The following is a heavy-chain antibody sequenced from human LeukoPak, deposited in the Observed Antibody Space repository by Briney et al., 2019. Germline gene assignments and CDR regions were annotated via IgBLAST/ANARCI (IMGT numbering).Heavy chain of an antibody. CDR3: ARRVLVPAAMPFDY. Sequence: GEPLKISCKGSGYSFTSYWIGWVRQMPGKGLEWMGIIYPGDSDTRYSPSFQGQVTISADKSISTAYLQWSSLKASDTSMYYCARRVLVPAAMPFDYWGQGTLVTVSS. CDR2: IYPGDSDT. V-gene: IGHV5-51*01. J-gene: IGHJ4*02. D-gene: IGHD2-2*01. CDR1: GYSFTSYW.